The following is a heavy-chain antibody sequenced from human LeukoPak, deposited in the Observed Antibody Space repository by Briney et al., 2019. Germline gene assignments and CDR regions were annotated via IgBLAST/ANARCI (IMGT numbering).Heavy chain of an antibody. CDR2: ISYDGSNK. D-gene: IGHD3-10*01. CDR3: AKWFGEFVGFHSLDP. Sequence: PGGSLRLSCAASGFTFSSYGMHWVRQAPGKGLEWVAVISYDGSNKYYADSVKGRFTISRDNSKNTLYLQMNSLRAEDTAVYYCAKWFGEFVGFHSLDPWGQGTLVTVSS. CDR1: GFTFSSYG. V-gene: IGHV3-30*18. J-gene: IGHJ5*02.